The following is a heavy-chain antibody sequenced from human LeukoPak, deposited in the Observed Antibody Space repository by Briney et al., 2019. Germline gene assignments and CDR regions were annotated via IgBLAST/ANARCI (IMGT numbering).Heavy chain of an antibody. V-gene: IGHV1-69*06. CDR2: IIPIFGTA. CDR3: ARVSSGWYRTLDY. D-gene: IGHD6-19*01. CDR1: GGTYSSYA. Sequence: SVEVFCKASGGTYSSYAISWVRQAPGQGLEWMGGIIPIFGTANYAQKFQGRVTITADKSTGTAYMELSRLRSEDTDVYYCARVSSGWYRTLDYWGQGTLVTVSS. J-gene: IGHJ4*02.